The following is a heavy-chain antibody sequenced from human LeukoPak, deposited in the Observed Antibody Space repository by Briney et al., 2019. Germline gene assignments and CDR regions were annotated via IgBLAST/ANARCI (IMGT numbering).Heavy chain of an antibody. V-gene: IGHV3-74*01. Sequence: GGSLRLSCAASGFTFSSHYMNWVRQAPGKGLVWVSRINPDGSSTSYADSVKGRFTISRDNAKNTLNLQMNSLSPEDTAVYYCTRRGLNPHDNWGQGTLVTVSS. D-gene: IGHD1-26*01. J-gene: IGHJ4*02. CDR2: INPDGSST. CDR3: TRRGLNPHDN. CDR1: GFTFSSHY.